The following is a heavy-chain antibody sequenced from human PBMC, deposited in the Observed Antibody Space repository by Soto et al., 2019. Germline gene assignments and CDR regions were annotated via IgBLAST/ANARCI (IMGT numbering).Heavy chain of an antibody. CDR1: GFTFNNYA. J-gene: IGHJ6*01. V-gene: IGHV3-23*01. D-gene: IGHD2-8*02. CDR3: VKDWTGDTCPCMDV. Sequence: GGSLRLSCAASGFTFNNYAMTWVRQAPGKGLEWVSTISGSDGSTYYADSVKGRFTISRDNSKNALYLQMSSPRAEDTALYYCVKDWTGDTCPCMDVWGQGTTVTVSS. CDR2: ISGSDGST.